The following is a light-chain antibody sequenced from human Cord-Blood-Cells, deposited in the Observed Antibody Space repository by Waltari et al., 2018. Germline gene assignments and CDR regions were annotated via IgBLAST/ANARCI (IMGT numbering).Light chain of an antibody. V-gene: IGKV4-1*01. CDR3: QQDYSTPIT. CDR2: WAS. J-gene: IGKJ5*01. Sequence: DIVMTQSPDSLAVSLGERATINCKSSQSVLYSSKHKNYLAWYQQKPGQPPKLLIYWASTQEAGVPDRFSGSVSGTDFTLTISSLQAEDVAVYYCQQDYSTPITFGQVTRLEIK. CDR1: QSVLYSSKHKNY.